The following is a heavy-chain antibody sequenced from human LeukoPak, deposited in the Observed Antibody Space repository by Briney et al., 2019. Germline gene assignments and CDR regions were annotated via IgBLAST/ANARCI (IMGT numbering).Heavy chain of an antibody. V-gene: IGHV1-46*01. Sequence: ASVKVSCKASGYTFTSYYMHWVRQAPGQGLEWMGIINPSGGSTSYAQKFQGRVTMTRDTSTSTVYMELSSLRSEDTAVYYCARRPVYCSSTSCYRAYYYYYMDVWGKGTTVTVSS. CDR3: ARRPVYCSSTSCYRAYYYYYMDV. CDR2: INPSGGST. CDR1: GYTFTSYY. J-gene: IGHJ6*03. D-gene: IGHD2-2*02.